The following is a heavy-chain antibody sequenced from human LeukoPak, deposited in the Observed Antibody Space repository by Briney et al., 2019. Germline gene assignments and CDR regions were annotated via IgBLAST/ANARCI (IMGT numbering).Heavy chain of an antibody. CDR3: AHGSMYQLDY. CDR1: GFSFSSHG. Sequence: PGGTLRLSCAASGFSFSSHGMSWVRQAPGKGLEWVLGIIGGAGGTYYADSVKGRFTISRDNVKNTLYLQMNSLRAEDTAVYYCAHGSMYQLDYWGQGTLVTVSS. V-gene: IGHV3-23*01. J-gene: IGHJ4*02. D-gene: IGHD2-2*01. CDR2: IIGGAGGT.